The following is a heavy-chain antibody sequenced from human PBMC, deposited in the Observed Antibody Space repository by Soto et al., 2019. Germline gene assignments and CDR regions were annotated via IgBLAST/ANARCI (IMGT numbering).Heavy chain of an antibody. J-gene: IGHJ6*02. Sequence: PGESLKISCKGSGYSFTSYWISWVRQMPGKGLEWMGRIDPSDSYTNYSPSFQGHVTISADKSISTAYLQWSSLKASDTAMYYCARQKDYYDSSGYYYEYYYGMDVWGQGTTVTVSS. CDR3: ARQKDYYDSSGYYYEYYYGMDV. CDR1: GYSFTSYW. D-gene: IGHD3-22*01. V-gene: IGHV5-10-1*01. CDR2: IDPSDSYT.